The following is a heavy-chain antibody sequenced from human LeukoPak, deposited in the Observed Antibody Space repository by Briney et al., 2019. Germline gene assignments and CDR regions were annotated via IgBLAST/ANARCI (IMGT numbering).Heavy chain of an antibody. V-gene: IGHV4-59*08. CDR1: GGSVTSYY. Sequence: SETLSLTCTVSGGSVTSYYWSWIRQPPGKGLEWIGYIYYNGGTNYNPSLKSRITISLDTSKNQFSLRLSSVTAADTAVYYCAGGGDKAKTGYWGQGTPVTASS. J-gene: IGHJ4*02. CDR3: AGGGDKAKTGY. D-gene: IGHD2-15*01. CDR2: IYYNGGT.